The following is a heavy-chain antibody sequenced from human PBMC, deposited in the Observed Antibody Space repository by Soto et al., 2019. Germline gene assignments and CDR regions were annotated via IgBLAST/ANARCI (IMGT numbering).Heavy chain of an antibody. Sequence: GGSLRLSCAASGFTFSSYAMHWVRQAPGKGLEWVAVISYDGSNKYYADSVKGRFTISRDNSKNTLYLQMNSLRAEDTAVYYCARDFGGYSYGYPYYYYYDGMDVWGQGTTVTVSS. CDR1: GFTFSSYA. CDR3: ARDFGGYSYGYPYYYYYDGMDV. V-gene: IGHV3-30-3*01. CDR2: ISYDGSNK. J-gene: IGHJ6*02. D-gene: IGHD5-18*01.